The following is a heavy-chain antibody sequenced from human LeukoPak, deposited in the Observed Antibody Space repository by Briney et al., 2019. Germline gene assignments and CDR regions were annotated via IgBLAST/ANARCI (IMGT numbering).Heavy chain of an antibody. V-gene: IGHV4-34*01. J-gene: IGHJ6*02. Sequence: SETLSLTCAVYIGSFSGYSWTWIRQSPEKGLEWIGEINDSGATNYNAPLMSRLTMSVDTSKNQFSLKLSSVTAADTAVYYCARQPPYYGMDVWGQGTTVTVSS. CDR1: IGSFSGYS. CDR2: INDSGAT. CDR3: ARQPPYYGMDV.